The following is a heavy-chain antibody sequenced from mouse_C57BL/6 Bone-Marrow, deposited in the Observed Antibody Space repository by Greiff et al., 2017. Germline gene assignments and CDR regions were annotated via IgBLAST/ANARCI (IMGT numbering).Heavy chain of an antibody. CDR2: IRLKSDNYAT. CDR1: GFTFSNYW. Sequence: EVHLVESGGGLVQPGGSMKLSCVASGFTFSNYWMNWVRQSPEKGLEWVAQIRLKSDNYATHYAESVKGRFTISRDDSKSSVYLQVNNLRAEGTGIYYCTVGRGFAYWGQGTLVTVSA. D-gene: IGHD1-1*01. J-gene: IGHJ3*01. CDR3: TVGRGFAY. V-gene: IGHV6-3*01.